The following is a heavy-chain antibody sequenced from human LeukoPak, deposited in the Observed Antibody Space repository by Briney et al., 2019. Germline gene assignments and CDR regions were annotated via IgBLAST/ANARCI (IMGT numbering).Heavy chain of an antibody. J-gene: IGHJ6*03. V-gene: IGHV4-31*03. CDR1: GGSISSGGYY. CDR3: ARARYSGSYYYYVDV. D-gene: IGHD1-26*01. CDR2: IYYSGST. Sequence: SETLSLTCTVSGGSISSGGYYWSWIRQHPGKGLEWIGYIYYSGSTYYNPSLKSRVTISVDTSKNQFSLKLSSVTAADTAVYYCARARYSGSYYYYVDVWGKGTTVTVSS.